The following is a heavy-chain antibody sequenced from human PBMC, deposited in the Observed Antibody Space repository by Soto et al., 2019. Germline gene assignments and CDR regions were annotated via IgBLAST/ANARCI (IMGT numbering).Heavy chain of an antibody. CDR3: AKEGGDY. V-gene: IGHV3-9*01. Sequence: EVQLVESGGGLVQPGRSLRLSCAASGFTFDDYAMHWVRQAPGKGLEWVSGISWNSGSIGYADSVKGRFTISRDNAKNSLYLQRNSLRAEDTALYYCAKEGGDYWGQGTLVTVSS. J-gene: IGHJ4*02. CDR2: ISWNSGSI. CDR1: GFTFDDYA. D-gene: IGHD3-16*01.